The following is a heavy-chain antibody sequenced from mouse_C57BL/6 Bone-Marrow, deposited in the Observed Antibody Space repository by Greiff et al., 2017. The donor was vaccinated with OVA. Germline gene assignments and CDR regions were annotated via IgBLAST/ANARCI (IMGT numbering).Heavy chain of an antibody. V-gene: IGHV1-22*01. D-gene: IGHD1-1*01. CDR1: GYTFTDYN. CDR3: AGTYYYGSSNY. CDR2: INPNNGGT. J-gene: IGHJ2*01. Sequence: VQLQQSGPELVKPGASVKMSCKASGYTFTDYNMHWVKQSHGKSLEWIGYINPNNGGTSYNQKFKGKATLTVNKSSSTAYMELRSLTSEDSAVYYCAGTYYYGSSNYGGKGTTLPVAS.